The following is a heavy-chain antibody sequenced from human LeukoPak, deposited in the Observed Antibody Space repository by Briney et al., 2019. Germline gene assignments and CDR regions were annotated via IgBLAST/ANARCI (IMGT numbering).Heavy chain of an antibody. Sequence: PRASVKVSCKASGGTFSSYAISWVRQAPRQGLEWMGRIIPILGIANYAQKFQGRVTITADKSTSTAYMELSSLRSEDTAVYYCARDEGIAAAGIYYYYYGMDVWGQGTTVTVSS. CDR2: IIPILGIA. CDR3: ARDEGIAAAGIYYYYYGMDV. V-gene: IGHV1-69*04. D-gene: IGHD6-13*01. CDR1: GGTFSSYA. J-gene: IGHJ6*02.